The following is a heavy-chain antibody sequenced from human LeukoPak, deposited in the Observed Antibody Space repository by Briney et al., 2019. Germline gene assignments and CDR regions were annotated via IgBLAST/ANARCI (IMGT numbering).Heavy chain of an antibody. D-gene: IGHD2-15*01. CDR2: INHSGST. V-gene: IGHV4-34*01. Sequence: SETLSLTCAVYGGSFSGYYWSWIRQPLGKGLEWIGEINHSGSTNYNPSLKSRVTISVDTSKNQFSLKLSSVTAADTAVYYCARATYHCSGGSCYSGPLDYWGQGTLVTVSS. J-gene: IGHJ4*02. CDR3: ARATYHCSGGSCYSGPLDY. CDR1: GGSFSGYY.